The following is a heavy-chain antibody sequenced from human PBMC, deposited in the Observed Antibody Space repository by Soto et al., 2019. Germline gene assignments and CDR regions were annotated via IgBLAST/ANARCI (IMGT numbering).Heavy chain of an antibody. J-gene: IGHJ6*02. Sequence: EVQLVESGGVVVQPGGSLRLSCAASGFTFDDYTMHWVRQAPGKGLEWVSLISWDGGSTYYADSVKGRFTISRDNSKNSLYLQMNSLRTEDTALYYCAKDSRLGGTYYYYSMDVWGQGTTVTVSS. V-gene: IGHV3-43*01. D-gene: IGHD3-16*01. CDR2: ISWDGGST. CDR1: GFTFDDYT. CDR3: AKDSRLGGTYYYYSMDV.